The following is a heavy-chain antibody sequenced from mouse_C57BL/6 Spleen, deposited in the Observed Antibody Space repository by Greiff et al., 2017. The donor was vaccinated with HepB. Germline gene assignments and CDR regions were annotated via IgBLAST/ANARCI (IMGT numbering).Heavy chain of an antibody. CDR1: GYAFSSSW. CDR3: ARSGTTVVASDY. CDR2: IYPGDGDT. V-gene: IGHV1-82*01. J-gene: IGHJ2*01. Sequence: VQLQQSGPELVKPGASVKISCKASGYAFSSSWMNWVKQRPGKGLEWIGRIYPGDGDTNYNGKFKGKATLTADKSSSTAYMQLSSLTSEDSAVYFCARSGTTVVASDYWGQCTTLTVSS. D-gene: IGHD1-1*01.